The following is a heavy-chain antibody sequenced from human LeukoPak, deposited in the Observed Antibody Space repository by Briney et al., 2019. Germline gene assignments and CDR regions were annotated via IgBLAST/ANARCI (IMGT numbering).Heavy chain of an antibody. Sequence: GGSLRLSCAASGFTFTNAWMSWVRQAPGKGLEWVGRIKSKTDGGTTDYAAPVEGRFAISRDDSKNTLYLQMNSLKTEDRAVYYCAARYNWNDLAYWGQGTLVTVSS. J-gene: IGHJ4*02. CDR1: GFTFTNAW. CDR2: IKSKTDGGTT. D-gene: IGHD1-1*01. V-gene: IGHV3-15*01. CDR3: AARYNWNDLAY.